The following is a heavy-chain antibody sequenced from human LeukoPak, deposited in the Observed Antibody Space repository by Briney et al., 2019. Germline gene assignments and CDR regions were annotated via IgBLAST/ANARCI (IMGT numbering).Heavy chain of an antibody. Sequence: GGSLRLSCAASGFTFSNYAMSWVRQAPGKGLEWVSAISGAGSATFYADSVKGRFTISRDNSKNTLYLQMNSLRAEDTAVYYCAKAVHYDTLAGPGRDHYYYYGMDAWGQGTTVTVSS. CDR3: AKAVHYDTLAGPGRDHYYYYGMDA. J-gene: IGHJ6*02. CDR2: ISGAGSAT. V-gene: IGHV3-23*01. CDR1: GFTFSNYA. D-gene: IGHD3-9*01.